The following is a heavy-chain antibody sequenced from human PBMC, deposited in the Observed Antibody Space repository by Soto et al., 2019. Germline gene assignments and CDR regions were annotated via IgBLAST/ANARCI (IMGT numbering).Heavy chain of an antibody. Sequence: PSETLSLTCTVSGGSISSSSYYWGWIRQPPGKGLEWIGSIYYSGSTYYNPSLKSRVTISVDTSKNQFSLKLSSVTAADTAVYYCARLDCSSTSSYHFDYWGQGTLVTVSS. V-gene: IGHV4-39*01. D-gene: IGHD2-2*01. CDR1: GGSISSSSYY. CDR3: ARLDCSSTSSYHFDY. CDR2: IYYSGST. J-gene: IGHJ4*02.